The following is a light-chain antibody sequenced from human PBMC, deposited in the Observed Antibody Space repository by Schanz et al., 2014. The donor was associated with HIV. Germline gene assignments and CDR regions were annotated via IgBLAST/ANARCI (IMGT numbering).Light chain of an antibody. J-gene: IGLJ2*01. CDR1: SSDVGGYDR. V-gene: IGLV2-14*03. CDR2: DVT. CDR3: SSYTSSSSVV. Sequence: QSVLTQPASVSGSPGQSITISCTGTSSDVGGYDRISWYQHHPGKAPKLMIYDVTNRPSGVSNRFSGSKSGNTASLTISGLQAEDEADYYCSSYTSSSSVVFGGGTKLTVL.